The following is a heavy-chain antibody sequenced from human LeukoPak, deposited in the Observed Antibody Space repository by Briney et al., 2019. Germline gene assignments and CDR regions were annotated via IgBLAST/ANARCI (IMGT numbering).Heavy chain of an antibody. CDR2: IYSGGST. Sequence: ETLSLTCAVYGGSFSGYYWSWIRQPPGKGLEWVSVIYSGGSTYYADSVKGRFTISRDNSKNTLYLQMNSLRAEDTAVYYCARDRGGDYVWGSYRPGGYFDYWGQGTLVTVSS. CDR3: ARDRGGDYVWGSYRPGGYFDY. D-gene: IGHD3-16*02. J-gene: IGHJ4*02. CDR1: GGSFSGYY. V-gene: IGHV3-53*01.